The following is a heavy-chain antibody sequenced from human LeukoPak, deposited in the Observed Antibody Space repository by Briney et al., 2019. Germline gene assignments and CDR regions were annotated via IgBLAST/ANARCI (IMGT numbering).Heavy chain of an antibody. Sequence: PSGTLSLTCAVSGGSISSSNWWSWVRQPPGKGLGWIGEIYHSGSTNYNPSLKGRFTISVDKSKNQFSLKLSPVTAADTAVYSCATLAVAGKRADFDYWGQGTLVTVSS. CDR3: ATLAVAGKRADFDY. CDR1: GGSISSSNW. D-gene: IGHD6-19*01. J-gene: IGHJ4*02. V-gene: IGHV4-4*02. CDR2: IYHSGST.